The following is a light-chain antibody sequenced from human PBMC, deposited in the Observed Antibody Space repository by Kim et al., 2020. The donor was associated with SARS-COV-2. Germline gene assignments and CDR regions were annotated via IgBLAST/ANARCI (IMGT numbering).Light chain of an antibody. J-gene: IGKJ2*01. CDR2: GAS. CDR3: QQYNNWHPF. V-gene: IGKV3-15*01. Sequence: EIVMTQSPATLSVSPGERATLSCRASQSVSSNLAWYQQKPGQAPRLLIYGASTRATGIPARFSGSGSGTEFTLTISSLQSEDFAVYYCQQYNNWHPFFGPGTKLEI. CDR1: QSVSSN.